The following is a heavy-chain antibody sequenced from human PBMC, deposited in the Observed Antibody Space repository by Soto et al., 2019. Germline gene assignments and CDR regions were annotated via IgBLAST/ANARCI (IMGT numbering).Heavy chain of an antibody. CDR2: IIPIFGTA. CDR3: ARVVAGTYNWFAP. D-gene: IGHD6-19*01. Sequence: GASVKVSCKAPVGTFSSYAQRCGLPSPGQGLEWMGGIIPIFGTANYAQKFQGRVTITADESTSTAYMELSSLRSEDTAVYYCARVVAGTYNWFAPCGLGTQVPVSS. J-gene: IGHJ5*02. V-gene: IGHV1-69*13. CDR1: VGTFSSYA.